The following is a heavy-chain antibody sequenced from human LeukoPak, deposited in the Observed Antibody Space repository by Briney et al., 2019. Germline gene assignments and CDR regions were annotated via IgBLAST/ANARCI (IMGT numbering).Heavy chain of an antibody. CDR2: ISSRSSTI. Sequence: PGGSLRLSCVGSGFIFNDYSMNWVRQAPGKGPEWISYISSRSSTIYYADSVKGRFTISRDNAKNSLYLQMSSLRAEDTAVYYCARDRREDCGGDPLNPCGWFDPWGQGTLVTVSS. J-gene: IGHJ5*02. V-gene: IGHV3-48*04. CDR3: ARDRREDCGGDPLNPCGWFDP. D-gene: IGHD2-21*02. CDR1: GFIFNDYS.